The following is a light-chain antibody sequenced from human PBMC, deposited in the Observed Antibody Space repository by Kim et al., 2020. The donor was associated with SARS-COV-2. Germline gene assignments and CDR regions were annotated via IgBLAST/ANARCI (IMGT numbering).Light chain of an antibody. V-gene: IGKV3-11*01. Sequence: EIVLTQSPGTLSLSPGERAALSCRASESVKTYLAWYQQRPGHAPRLLIYDTSNRATGIPARFSGSGSGTDFTLTISSLEPEDFAVYYCQQRSNWPWTFGQGTKVDIK. CDR3: QQRSNWPWT. CDR1: ESVKTY. CDR2: DTS. J-gene: IGKJ1*01.